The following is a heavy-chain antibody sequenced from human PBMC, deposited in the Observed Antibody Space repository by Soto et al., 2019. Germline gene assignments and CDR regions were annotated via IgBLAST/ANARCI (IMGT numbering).Heavy chain of an antibody. V-gene: IGHV4-59*01. CDR1: GGSISSYY. D-gene: IGHD6-19*01. J-gene: IGHJ4*02. CDR2: IYYSGST. Sequence: SETLSLTCTVSGGSISSYYWSWIRQPPEKGLEWIGYIYYSGSTNYNPSLKSRVTISVDTSKNQFSLKLSSVTAADTAVYYCARAGIAVAGTTPDFDYWGQGTLVTV. CDR3: ARAGIAVAGTTPDFDY.